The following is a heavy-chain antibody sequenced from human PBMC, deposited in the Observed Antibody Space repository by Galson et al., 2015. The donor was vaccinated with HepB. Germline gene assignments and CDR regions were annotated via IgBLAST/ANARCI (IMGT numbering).Heavy chain of an antibody. CDR3: ARGLGIAVAGRYSYYGMDV. Sequence: SLRLSCAASGFTFSSYWMSWVRQAPGKGLEWVANIKQDGSEKYYVDSVKGRFTISRDNAKNSLYLQMNSLRAEDTAVYYCARGLGIAVAGRYSYYGMDVWGQGTTVTVSS. CDR1: GFTFSSYW. V-gene: IGHV3-7*03. D-gene: IGHD6-19*01. CDR2: IKQDGSEK. J-gene: IGHJ6*02.